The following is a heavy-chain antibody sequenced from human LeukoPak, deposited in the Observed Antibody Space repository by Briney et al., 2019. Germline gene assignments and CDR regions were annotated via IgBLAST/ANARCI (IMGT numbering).Heavy chain of an antibody. J-gene: IGHJ4*02. CDR1: GGSISSSSYH. V-gene: IGHV4-39*07. CDR2: IYARGNT. CDR3: ARTPIYYFDNSGYYN. Sequence: PSETLSLTCTVSGGSISSSSYHWGWIRQPPGKGLEWIGLIYARGNTNYNPSLKSRVTMSIDTSKNQFSLKLTSVTAADTAVYYCARTPIYYFDNSGYYNWGQGTLVTVSS. D-gene: IGHD3-22*01.